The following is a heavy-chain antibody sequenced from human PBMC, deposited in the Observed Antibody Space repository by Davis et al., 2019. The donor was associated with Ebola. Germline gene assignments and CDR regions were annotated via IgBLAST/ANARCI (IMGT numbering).Heavy chain of an antibody. CDR3: STGTYDFWP. J-gene: IGHJ4*02. CDR2: INPNDGRT. D-gene: IGHD3-3*01. CDR1: GYTFTNYY. V-gene: IGHV1-46*01. Sequence: AASVKVSCKASGYTFTNYYMHWVRQAPGQGLEWMGMINPNDGRTIYAQKFQGRVTMTEDTSTDTAYMELSGLRSEDTAVYYCSTGTYDFWPWGQGTLVTVSS.